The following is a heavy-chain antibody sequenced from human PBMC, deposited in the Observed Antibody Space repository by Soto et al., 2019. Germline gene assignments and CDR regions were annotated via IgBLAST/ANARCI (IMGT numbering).Heavy chain of an antibody. Sequence: ASVKVSCKASGYTFTSYGISWVRQAPGQGLEWMGWISAYNGNTNYAQKLQGRVTMTTDTSTSTAYMELRSLRSDDTAVYYCARDPRYCSSTSCPGDPDYWGQGTLVTVSS. V-gene: IGHV1-18*01. D-gene: IGHD2-2*01. CDR3: ARDPRYCSSTSCPGDPDY. CDR1: GYTFTSYG. J-gene: IGHJ4*02. CDR2: ISAYNGNT.